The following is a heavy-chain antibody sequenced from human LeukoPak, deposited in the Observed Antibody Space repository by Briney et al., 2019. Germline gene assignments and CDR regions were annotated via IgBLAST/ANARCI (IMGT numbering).Heavy chain of an antibody. Sequence: GGSLRLSCAASGFTVSSNYMSWVRQAPGEGLEWVSVIYSGGSTYYADSVKGRFTISRDNSKNTLYLQMNSLRAEDTAVYYCAREVYFYGDSAMEGGFDIWGQGTMVTASS. D-gene: IGHD3-10*01. CDR2: IYSGGST. CDR1: GFTVSSNY. CDR3: AREVYFYGDSAMEGGFDI. V-gene: IGHV3-66*01. J-gene: IGHJ3*02.